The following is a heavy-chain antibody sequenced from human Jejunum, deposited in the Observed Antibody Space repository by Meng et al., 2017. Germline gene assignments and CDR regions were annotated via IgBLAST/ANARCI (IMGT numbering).Heavy chain of an antibody. D-gene: IGHD3-22*01. Sequence: QVKLKRVGPDMVKSSQTLYRTFAISGDRVTSNSAAWNWIRQSPSRGIEWLGRTYYRSKWYSDYAVSVKSRITINTDTSKNQLSLQLNSVTPEDTAAYYCARDESRLLRSWGQGTLVTVSS. V-gene: IGHV6-1*01. CDR1: GDRVTSNSAA. CDR3: ARDESRLLRS. CDR2: TYYRSKWYS. J-gene: IGHJ5*02.